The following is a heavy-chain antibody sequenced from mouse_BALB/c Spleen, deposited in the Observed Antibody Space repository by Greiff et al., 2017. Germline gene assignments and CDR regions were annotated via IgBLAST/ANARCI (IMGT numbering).Heavy chain of an antibody. V-gene: IGHV1-69*02. J-gene: IGHJ2*01. Sequence: QVQLQQPGAELVKPGASVKLSCKASGYTFTSYWMHWVKQRPGQGLEWIGEIDPSDSYTNYNQKFKGKATLTVDKSSSTAYMQLSSLTSEDSAVYYCARWGPQLGRRYFDYWGQGTTLTVSS. D-gene: IGHD4-1*02. CDR1: GYTFTSYW. CDR2: IDPSDSYT. CDR3: ARWGPQLGRRYFDY.